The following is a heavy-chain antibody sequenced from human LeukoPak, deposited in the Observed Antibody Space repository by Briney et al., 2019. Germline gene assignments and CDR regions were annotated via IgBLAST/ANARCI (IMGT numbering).Heavy chain of an antibody. CDR1: GGSISSGGYY. D-gene: IGHD3-22*01. V-gene: IGHV4-31*03. J-gene: IGHJ4*02. Sequence: SQTLSLTCTVSGGSISSGGYYWSWIRQHSGKGLEWIGYIYYSGSTYYNPSLKSRVTISVDTSKNQFSLKLSSVTAADTAVYYCARVGRNYDSSGYYYYFDYWGQGTLVTVSS. CDR2: IYYSGST. CDR3: ARVGRNYDSSGYYYYFDY.